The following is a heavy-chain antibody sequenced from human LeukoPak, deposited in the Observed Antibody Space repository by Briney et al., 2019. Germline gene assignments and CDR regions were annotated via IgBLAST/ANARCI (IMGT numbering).Heavy chain of an antibody. CDR3: ARGREYSSSKQRLQIDY. Sequence: GASVKVSCKASGYTFTGYYMHWVRQAPGQGLEWMGWINPNSGGTNYAQKFQGRVTMTRDTSISTAYMELSRLRSDDTAVYYCARGREYSSSKQRLQIDYWGQGTLVTVSS. V-gene: IGHV1-2*02. J-gene: IGHJ4*02. CDR1: GYTFTGYY. CDR2: INPNSGGT. D-gene: IGHD6-6*01.